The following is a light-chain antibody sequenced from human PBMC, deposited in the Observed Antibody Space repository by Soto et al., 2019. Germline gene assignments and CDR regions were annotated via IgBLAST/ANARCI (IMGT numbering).Light chain of an antibody. CDR3: SSYTSSSTYV. CDR1: SSDVGGYNY. CDR2: DVS. Sequence: QSVLTQPASVSGSPGQSIAISCTGTSSDVGGYNYVSWYQQHPGKATKLIVYDVSNRPSGVSNRFSGSKSGNTASLTISGLQAEDEADYYCSSYTSSSTYVFGTGTKVTVL. V-gene: IGLV2-14*01. J-gene: IGLJ1*01.